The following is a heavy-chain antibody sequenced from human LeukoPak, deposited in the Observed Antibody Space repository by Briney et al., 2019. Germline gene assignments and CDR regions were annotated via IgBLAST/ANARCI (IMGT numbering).Heavy chain of an antibody. CDR1: GGTFSSYA. D-gene: IGHD3-22*01. CDR2: IIPIFGTA. V-gene: IGHV1-69*05. CDR3: ARPDTYYYDSSGYYHPLDY. Sequence: SVKVSYKASGGTFSSYAISWVRQAPGQGLEWMGGIIPIFGTANYAQKFQGRVTITTDESTSIAYMELSSLRSEDTAVYYCARPDTYYYDSSGYYHPLDYWGQGTLVTVSS. J-gene: IGHJ4*02.